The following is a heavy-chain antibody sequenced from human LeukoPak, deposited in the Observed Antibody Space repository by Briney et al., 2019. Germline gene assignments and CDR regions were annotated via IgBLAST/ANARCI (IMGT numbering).Heavy chain of an antibody. CDR1: GFTFSSYG. CDR3: AKVGLGYCSSTSCYAFDY. D-gene: IGHD2-2*01. Sequence: PGGSLRLSCAASGFTFSSYGMHWVRQAPGKGLEWVAVISYDGSNKYYADSVKGQFTISRDNSKNTLYLQMNSLRAEDTAVYYCAKVGLGYCSSTSCYAFDYWGQGTLVTVSS. V-gene: IGHV3-30*18. J-gene: IGHJ4*02. CDR2: ISYDGSNK.